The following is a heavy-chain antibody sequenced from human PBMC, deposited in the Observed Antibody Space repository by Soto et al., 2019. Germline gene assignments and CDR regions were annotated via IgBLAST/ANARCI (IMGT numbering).Heavy chain of an antibody. CDR3: AILNPTYYYDSSGYAWFDP. Sequence: PVGSLRLSCAASGFTFSSYWMSWVRQAPGKGLEWVANIKQDGSEKYYVDSVKGRFTISRDNAKNSLYLQMNSLRAEDTAVYYCAILNPTYYYDSSGYAWFDPWGQGTLVTVSS. V-gene: IGHV3-7*03. CDR2: IKQDGSEK. J-gene: IGHJ5*02. D-gene: IGHD3-22*01. CDR1: GFTFSSYW.